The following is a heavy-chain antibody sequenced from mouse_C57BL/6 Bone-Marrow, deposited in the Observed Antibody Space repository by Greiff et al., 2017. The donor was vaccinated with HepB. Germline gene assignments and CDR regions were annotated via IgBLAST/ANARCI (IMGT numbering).Heavy chain of an antibody. CDR2: IYPNNGGN. Sequence: EVKLVESGPELVKPGASVKMSCKASGYTFTDYYMHWVKQSHGKSLEWIGYIYPNNGGNGYNQKFKGKATLTVDKSSSTAYMELRSLTSEDSAVYYCASGPYGNYWFAYWGQGTLVTVSA. CDR3: ASGPYGNYWFAY. V-gene: IGHV1-34*01. D-gene: IGHD2-1*01. J-gene: IGHJ3*01. CDR1: GYTFTDYY.